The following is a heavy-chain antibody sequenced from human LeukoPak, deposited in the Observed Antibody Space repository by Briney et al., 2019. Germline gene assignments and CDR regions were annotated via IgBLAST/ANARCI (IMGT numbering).Heavy chain of an antibody. D-gene: IGHD4-17*01. CDR1: GYTFTSYG. CDR2: ISAYNGNT. Sequence: ASVMVSSTASGYTFTSYGISWVRQAPGQGLEWMGWISAYNGNTNYAQKLQGRVTMTTDTSTSTAYMELRSLRSDDTAVYYCARDDYGVLDYWGQGTLVTVSS. J-gene: IGHJ4*02. CDR3: ARDDYGVLDY. V-gene: IGHV1-18*01.